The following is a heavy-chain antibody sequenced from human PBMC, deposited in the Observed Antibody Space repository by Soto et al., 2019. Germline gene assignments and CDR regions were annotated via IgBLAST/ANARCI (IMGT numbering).Heavy chain of an antibody. CDR3: ARDRKGVTSNNWFDP. D-gene: IGHD5-18*01. J-gene: IGHJ5*02. V-gene: IGHV3-33*01. Sequence: GGSLRLSCAASGFTFSSYGMHWVRQAPGKGLEWVAVIWYDGSNKYYADSVKGRFTISRENSKNTLYLQMNSLRAEDTAVYYCARDRKGVTSNNWFDPWGQGTLVTVSS. CDR1: GFTFSSYG. CDR2: IWYDGSNK.